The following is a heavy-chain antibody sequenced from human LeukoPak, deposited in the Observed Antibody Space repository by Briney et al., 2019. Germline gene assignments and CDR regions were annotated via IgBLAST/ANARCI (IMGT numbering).Heavy chain of an antibody. V-gene: IGHV3-23*01. CDR3: AKVLEQWLVGHWFDP. CDR1: GFTFSSYA. D-gene: IGHD6-19*01. J-gene: IGHJ5*02. CDR2: ISGSGGST. Sequence: GRSLRLSCAASGFTFSSYAMSWVRQAPGKGLEWVSAISGSGGSTYYADSVKGRFTISRDNSKNTLYLQMNSLRAEDTAVYYCAKVLEQWLVGHWFDPWGQGTLVTVSP.